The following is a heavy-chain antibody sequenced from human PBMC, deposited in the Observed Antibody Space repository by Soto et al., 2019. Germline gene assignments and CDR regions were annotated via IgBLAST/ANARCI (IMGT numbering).Heavy chain of an antibody. CDR2: PIPISGTA. CDR1: GGTFSSYA. J-gene: IGHJ5*02. Sequence: SVKVSCKASGGTFSSYAISWVRQAPEQGLEWMGGPIPISGTANYAQKFQGRVTITADKSTSTAYIELSGLRSEDTAVYYCARDAEVVVVAATTLQWFDPWGQGTLVTVS. D-gene: IGHD2-15*01. V-gene: IGHV1-69*06. CDR3: ARDAEVVVVAATTLQWFDP.